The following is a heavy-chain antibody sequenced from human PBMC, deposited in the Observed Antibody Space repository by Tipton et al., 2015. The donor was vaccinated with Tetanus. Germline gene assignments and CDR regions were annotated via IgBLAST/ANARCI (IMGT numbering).Heavy chain of an antibody. Sequence: TLSLTCTVSGSSISRSGHYWTWIRQPPGKEPEWVGYVYHSGATNYHPSLKSRLAISADTSKNQFSLKVNSVTAADTAVYYCARDRGVRGGYYYYHGMDVWGQGTTVTVSS. CDR2: VYHSGAT. CDR3: ARDRGVRGGYYYYHGMDV. V-gene: IGHV4-61*08. J-gene: IGHJ6*02. CDR1: GSSISRSGHY. D-gene: IGHD3-10*01.